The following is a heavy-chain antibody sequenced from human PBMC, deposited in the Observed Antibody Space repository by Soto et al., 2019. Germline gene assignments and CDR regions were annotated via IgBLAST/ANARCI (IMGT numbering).Heavy chain of an antibody. J-gene: IGHJ6*03. V-gene: IGHV1-8*01. Sequence: ASVKVSCKASGYTFTSYDINWVRQATGQGLEWMGWMNPNSGNTGYAQKFQGRVTMTRNTSISTAYMELSSLRSEDTAVYYCARSEYSSGWPPAYYYYHYMDVWGKGTTVTVSS. D-gene: IGHD6-19*01. CDR3: ARSEYSSGWPPAYYYYHYMDV. CDR2: MNPNSGNT. CDR1: GYTFTSYD.